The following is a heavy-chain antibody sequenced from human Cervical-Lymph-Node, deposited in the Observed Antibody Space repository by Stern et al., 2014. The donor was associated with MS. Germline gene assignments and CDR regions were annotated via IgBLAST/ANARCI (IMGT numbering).Heavy chain of an antibody. J-gene: IGHJ4*02. D-gene: IGHD1-26*01. CDR1: GYSFSTHY. Sequence: QMQLVQSGAEVKKPGASVRVSCKASGYSFSTHYMLWVRQAPGQGPEWMGQINPTGSTRNYAQKFKGRVTMTRDSSTDTAYMQLSSLRSDDTAVYYCARDSGTYSPDYWGQGTLVTVSS. V-gene: IGHV1-46*03. CDR3: ARDSGTYSPDY. CDR2: INPTGSTR.